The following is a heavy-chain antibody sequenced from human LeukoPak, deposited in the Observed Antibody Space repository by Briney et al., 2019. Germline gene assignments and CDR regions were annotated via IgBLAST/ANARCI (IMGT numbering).Heavy chain of an antibody. CDR3: ASEPPGDYGLGF. Sequence: GGSLRLSCAASGFTFSNYAMHWVRQAPGKGLDWVAVISYDGSNKYYADSVKGRFTIARDNSNNTLYLQMNRLRVKDTAVYYCASEPPGDYGLGFWGQGTLVIVSS. J-gene: IGHJ4*02. CDR1: GFTFSNYA. V-gene: IGHV3-30*14. CDR2: ISYDGSNK. D-gene: IGHD4-17*01.